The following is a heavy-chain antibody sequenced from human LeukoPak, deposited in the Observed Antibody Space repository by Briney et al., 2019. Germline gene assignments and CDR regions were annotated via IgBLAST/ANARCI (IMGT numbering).Heavy chain of an antibody. D-gene: IGHD5-12*01. CDR3: ARDWSSGGSYGMDV. CDR1: GGSISSYY. CDR2: ISYSGST. V-gene: IGHV4-59*12. Sequence: SETLSLTCTVSGGSISSYYWSWIRQPPGKGLEWIRYISYSGSTNFNPSLKSRVTISVDKSKNQFSLKLSPVTAADTAVYYCARDWSSGGSYGMDVWGQGTTVTVSS. J-gene: IGHJ6*02.